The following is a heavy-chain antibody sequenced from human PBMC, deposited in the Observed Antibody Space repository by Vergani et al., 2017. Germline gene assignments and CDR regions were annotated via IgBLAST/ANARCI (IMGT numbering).Heavy chain of an antibody. CDR1: GFTFSSYA. J-gene: IGHJ5*02. D-gene: IGHD1-1*01. CDR2: ISGSGGST. CDR3: SKGPIETDNWKQGGASWFDP. V-gene: IGHV3-23*04. Sequence: EVQLVESGGGLVKPGGSLRLSCAASGFTFSSYAMSWVRQAPGKGLEWVSAISGSGGSTYYADSVKGRFTISRDNSKNTLYLQMNSLRAEDTAVYYCSKGPIETDNWKQGGASWFDPWGQGTLVTVSS.